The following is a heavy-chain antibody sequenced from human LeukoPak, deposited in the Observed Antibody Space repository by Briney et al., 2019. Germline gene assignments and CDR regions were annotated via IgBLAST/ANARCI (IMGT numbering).Heavy chain of an antibody. CDR2: INHSGST. CDR1: GGSFRGYY. V-gene: IGHV4-34*01. J-gene: IGHJ3*02. CDR3: ARRRAFDI. Sequence: PSETLSLTCAVYGGSFRGYYWSWIRQPPGKGLEWIGEINHSGSTNYNPSLKSRVTISVDTSKNQFSLKLSSVTAADTAVYYCARRRAFDIWGQGTMVTVSS.